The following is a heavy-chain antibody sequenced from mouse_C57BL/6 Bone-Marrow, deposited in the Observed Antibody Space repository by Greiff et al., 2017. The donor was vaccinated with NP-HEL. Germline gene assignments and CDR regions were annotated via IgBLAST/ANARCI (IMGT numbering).Heavy chain of an antibody. CDR2: IVPNSGGT. CDR3: ARPLYDCGSSAWFAY. J-gene: IGHJ3*01. CDR1: GYTFTSYW. D-gene: IGHD1-3*01. Sequence: QVQLQQPGAELVKPGASVKLSCKASGYTFTSYWMHWVKQRPGRGLEWIGRIVPNSGGTKYNEKFKSKATLTVDKPSSTAYMQLSSLTSEDSAVYYCARPLYDCGSSAWFAYWGQGTLVTVSA. V-gene: IGHV1-72*01.